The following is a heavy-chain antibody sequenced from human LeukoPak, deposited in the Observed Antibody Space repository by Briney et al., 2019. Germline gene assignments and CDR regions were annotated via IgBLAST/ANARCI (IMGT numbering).Heavy chain of an antibody. V-gene: IGHV4-4*08. D-gene: IGHD3-22*01. CDR2: IYTSGST. CDR3: ARDRAYYYDSSGYSLDY. CDR1: GGSISSYY. J-gene: IGHJ4*02. Sequence: SETLSLTCTVSGGSISSYYWSWIRQPPGKGLEWIGRIYTSGSTNYNPSLKSRVTISVDTSKNQFSLKLSSVTAADTAVYYCARDRAYYYDSSGYSLDYWGQGTLVTVSS.